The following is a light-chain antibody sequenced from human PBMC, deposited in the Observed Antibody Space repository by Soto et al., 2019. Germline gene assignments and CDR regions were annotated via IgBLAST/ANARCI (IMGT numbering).Light chain of an antibody. CDR2: AAS. J-gene: IGKJ1*01. CDR3: QQYYSYPRT. V-gene: IGKV1-8*01. CDR1: ERISSY. Sequence: AIPMNQSPSSFSASTADIVSIACRASERISSYLAWYQKKPGNATKLLIYAASTLKSGVPSRFSGSGSGTDFIITISCLQSEDFANYYCQQYYSYPRTFGQGSMVDI.